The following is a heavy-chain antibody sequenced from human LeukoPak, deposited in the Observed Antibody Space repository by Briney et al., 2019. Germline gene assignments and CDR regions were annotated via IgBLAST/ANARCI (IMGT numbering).Heavy chain of an antibody. CDR3: ARDGYYYGMDV. V-gene: IGHV3-23*01. Sequence: GGSLRLSCAASVFTFSSYPMSWVRHAPWKGLEWVSAISGSGGSTYYADSVKGRFTISRDNSKNTLYLQMNSLRAEDTAVYYCARDGYYYGMDVWGQGTTVTVSS. CDR2: ISGSGGST. J-gene: IGHJ6*02. CDR1: VFTFSSYP.